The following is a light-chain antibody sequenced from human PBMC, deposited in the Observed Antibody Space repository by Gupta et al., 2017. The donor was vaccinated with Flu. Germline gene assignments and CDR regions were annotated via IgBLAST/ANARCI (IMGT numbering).Light chain of an antibody. Sequence: SSDIGAYNYVSWYQRHPGKAPKLLIYGVSSRPSGISNRFSGSKSDNTASLTISGVQPEDEADYFCSSSSGSTTPWVFGGGTKLTVL. CDR2: GVS. CDR3: SSSSGSTTPWV. J-gene: IGLJ3*02. CDR1: SSDIGAYNY. V-gene: IGLV2-14*01.